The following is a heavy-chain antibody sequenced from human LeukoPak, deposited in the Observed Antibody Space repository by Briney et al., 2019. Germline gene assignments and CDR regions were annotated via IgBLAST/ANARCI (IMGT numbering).Heavy chain of an antibody. Sequence: ASVKVSCKASGYTFTGYYMHWVRQAPGQGLEWMGWINPNSGVTNYAQKFQGRVTMTRDTSISTAYMELSRLSSDDTDVYSCARVLRGIAAAGTRWSAPWGQGTLVTVSS. D-gene: IGHD6-13*01. CDR1: GYTFTGYY. J-gene: IGHJ5*02. CDR2: INPNSGVT. CDR3: ARVLRGIAAAGTRWSAP. V-gene: IGHV1-2*02.